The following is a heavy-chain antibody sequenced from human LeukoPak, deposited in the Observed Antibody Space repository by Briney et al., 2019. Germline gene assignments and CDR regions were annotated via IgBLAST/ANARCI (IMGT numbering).Heavy chain of an antibody. J-gene: IGHJ6*03. Sequence: PGGSLRLSCAASGFTFSSYWMSWVRQAPGKGLEWVANIKQDGSEKYYVDSVKGRFTISRDNAKNSLYLQMNSLRAEDTAVYYWGRDGNNYFFWGGAYYYYYYRDVWGKGPTVPVPS. CDR3: GRDGNNYFFWGGAYYYYYYRDV. D-gene: IGHD3-3*01. CDR1: GFTFSSYW. V-gene: IGHV3-7*01. CDR2: IKQDGSEK.